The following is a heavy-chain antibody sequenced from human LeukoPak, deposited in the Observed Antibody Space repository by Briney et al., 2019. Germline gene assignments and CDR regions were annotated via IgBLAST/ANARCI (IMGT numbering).Heavy chain of an antibody. CDR1: GFTFSSYS. Sequence: PGGSLRLSCAASGFTFSSYSMNWVRQAPGKGLEWVSSISSSSSYIYYADSVKGRFTISRDNTKNSLYLQMNSLRAEDTAVYYCARAGVGATQGVNYWGQGTLVTVSS. CDR2: ISSSSSYI. CDR3: ARAGVGATQGVNY. J-gene: IGHJ4*02. V-gene: IGHV3-21*01. D-gene: IGHD1-26*01.